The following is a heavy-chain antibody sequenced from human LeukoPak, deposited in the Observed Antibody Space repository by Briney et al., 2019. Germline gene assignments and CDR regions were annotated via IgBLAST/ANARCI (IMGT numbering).Heavy chain of an antibody. D-gene: IGHD4-17*01. CDR3: AKKLWDYGDYYFDY. CDR1: GFPFSSYS. Sequence: PGGSLRLSCAASGFPFSSYSMNWLRQSPGKGLEWVSSISGGSSYIYYADSVKGRFTISRDNAKNLLRLQMNSLRAEDTAVYYCAKKLWDYGDYYFDYWGLGTLVTVSS. J-gene: IGHJ4*02. V-gene: IGHV3-21*01. CDR2: ISGGSSYI.